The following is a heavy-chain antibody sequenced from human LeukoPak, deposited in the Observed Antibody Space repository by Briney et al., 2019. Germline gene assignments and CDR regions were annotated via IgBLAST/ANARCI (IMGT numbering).Heavy chain of an antibody. J-gene: IGHJ4*02. CDR2: ITGSGGST. D-gene: IGHD6-13*01. CDR1: GFTFSSYA. V-gene: IGHV3-23*01. Sequence: PGGSLRLSCAASGFTFSSYAMTWVRQAPEKGLEWVSQITGSGGSTYYADSVKGRFTISRGNSKNTLYLQMNSLRAEDTAVYYCAKDIVSSRWYYFDYWGQGTLVTVSS. CDR3: AKDIVSSRWYYFDY.